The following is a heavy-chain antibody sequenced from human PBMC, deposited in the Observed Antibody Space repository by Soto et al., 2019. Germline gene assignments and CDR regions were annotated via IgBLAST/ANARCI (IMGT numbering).Heavy chain of an antibody. J-gene: IGHJ4*02. CDR3: ARDGDYGDHGGVNHYFDY. CDR1: GYTFTSYY. CDR2: INPSGGST. Sequence: ASVKVSCKASGYTFTSYYMHWVRQAPGQGLEWMGIINPSGGSTSYAQKFQGRVTMTRDTSTSTVYMELSSLRSEDTAVYYCARDGDYGDHGGVNHYFDYWGQGTLVTVSS. D-gene: IGHD4-17*01. V-gene: IGHV1-46*03.